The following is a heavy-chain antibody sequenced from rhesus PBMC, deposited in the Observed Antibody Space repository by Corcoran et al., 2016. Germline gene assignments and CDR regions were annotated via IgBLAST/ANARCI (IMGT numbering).Heavy chain of an antibody. D-gene: IGHD5-24*01. CDR1: GYSISSGYG. J-gene: IGHJ4*01. CDR2: ISYSGST. V-gene: IGHV4-122*02. Sequence: QLQLQESGPGLVKPSETLSLTCAVSGYSISSGYGWSWIRQPPGKGLEWIGYISYSGSTSYNPSLKSRFTISRDTSKNQFSLKLSSVTAADTAVYYCARGYSGYSLYFDYWGQGVLVTVSS. CDR3: ARGYSGYSLYFDY.